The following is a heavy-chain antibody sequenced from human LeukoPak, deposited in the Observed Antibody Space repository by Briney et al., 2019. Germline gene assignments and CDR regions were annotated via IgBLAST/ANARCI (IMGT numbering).Heavy chain of an antibody. CDR3: GAWIKLWIQDGMDV. D-gene: IGHD5-18*01. Sequence: GASVKVSCTASGGTFSSYAISWVRQAPGQGLEWMGGIIPVVGIANYAQTFKGRVTITADKSTSTDYMELSSLRSEDTAVYYCGAWIKLWIQDGMDVSGQGTSVTVS. CDR1: GGTFSSYA. J-gene: IGHJ6*02. CDR2: IIPVVGIA. V-gene: IGHV1-69*10.